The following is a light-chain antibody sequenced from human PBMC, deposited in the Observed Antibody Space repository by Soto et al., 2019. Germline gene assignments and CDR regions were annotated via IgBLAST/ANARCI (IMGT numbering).Light chain of an antibody. V-gene: IGLV1-51*02. Sequence: QSVLTQPPSVSAAPGQKVTISCSGSSSNIGKNYVSWYQQLPGPPPKLLIPENNKRPSGIPDRFSGSKSGTSATLGITGLQTGDEADYYCGTWDSSLGAVLFGGGTKVTVL. CDR1: SSNIGKNY. CDR3: GTWDSSLGAVL. J-gene: IGLJ2*01. CDR2: ENN.